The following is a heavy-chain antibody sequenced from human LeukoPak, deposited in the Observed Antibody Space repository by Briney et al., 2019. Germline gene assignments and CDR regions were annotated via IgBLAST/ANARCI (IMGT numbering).Heavy chain of an antibody. Sequence: SETLSLTCTVSGGSFNSSTYYWSWIRQPPGKGLEWIGYIYYSGSTNYNPSLKSRVTISVRTSKNQFSLTLSSVTAADTAVYYCARGFYGSGSYHNWFDPWGQGTLVTVSS. CDR1: GGSFNSSTYY. CDR3: ARGFYGSGSYHNWFDP. CDR2: IYYSGST. J-gene: IGHJ5*02. D-gene: IGHD3-10*01. V-gene: IGHV4-61*01.